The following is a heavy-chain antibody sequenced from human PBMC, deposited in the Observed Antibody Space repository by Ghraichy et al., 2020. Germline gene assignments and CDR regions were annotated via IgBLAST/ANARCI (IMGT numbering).Heavy chain of an antibody. D-gene: IGHD5/OR15-5a*01. CDR1: GFPLTSLA. Sequence: GGSLTLSCAASGFPLTSLAINWVRLAPGKGLHWVSSISVSGTNIFYAHSVRGRFTVSRDTAKNSVYLQMHSLRAEDTAVYFCARGGDPVYDGFDVWGQGTVVTVSS. V-gene: IGHV3-21*06. CDR3: ARGGDPVYDGFDV. J-gene: IGHJ3*01. CDR2: ISVSGTNI.